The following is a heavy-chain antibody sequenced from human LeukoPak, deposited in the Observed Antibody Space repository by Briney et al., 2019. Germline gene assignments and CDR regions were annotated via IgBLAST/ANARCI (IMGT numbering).Heavy chain of an antibody. CDR1: EFTFSSFA. CDR2: ISHDGTHK. J-gene: IGHJ4*02. Sequence: PGGSLRLSCTASEFTFSSFAMYWVRQAPGKGLQWVALISHDGTHKYYADSVKGQFTISRDNSRNTLYLQMNSLRAEDTAVYYCAKGDYYGSGRNFDYWGQGTLVTVSS. V-gene: IGHV3-30*04. D-gene: IGHD3-10*01. CDR3: AKGDYYGSGRNFDY.